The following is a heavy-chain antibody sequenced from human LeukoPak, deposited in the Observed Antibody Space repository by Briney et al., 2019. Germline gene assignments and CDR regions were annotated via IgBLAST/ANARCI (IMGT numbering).Heavy chain of an antibody. Sequence: GASVKVSCKASGYTFTSYGISWVRQAPGQGLEWMGWISAYNGNTNYAQKLQGRVTMTTDTCTSTAYMELRSLRSDDTAVYYCAREGVTMIVVAETGPDYWGQGTLVTVSS. CDR1: GYTFTSYG. CDR3: AREGVTMIVVAETGPDY. D-gene: IGHD3-22*01. J-gene: IGHJ4*02. V-gene: IGHV1-18*01. CDR2: ISAYNGNT.